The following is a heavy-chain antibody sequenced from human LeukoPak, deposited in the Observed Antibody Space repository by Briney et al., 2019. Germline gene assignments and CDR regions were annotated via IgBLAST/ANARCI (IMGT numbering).Heavy chain of an antibody. V-gene: IGHV4-39*07. D-gene: IGHD2-21*01. CDR1: GGSISSSSYY. J-gene: IGHJ6*03. Sequence: SETLSLTCTVSGGSISSSSYYWGWIRQPPGKGLEWIGSIYYSGSTYYNPSLKSRVTISADTSKNQFSLKLSSVTAADTAVYYCVRAHMGQYYMDVWGKGTTVTVSS. CDR3: VRAHMGQYYMDV. CDR2: IYYSGST.